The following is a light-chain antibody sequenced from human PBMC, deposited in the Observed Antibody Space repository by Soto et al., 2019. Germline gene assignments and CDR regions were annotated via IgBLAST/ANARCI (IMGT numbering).Light chain of an antibody. CDR1: SGDVDAFDY. J-gene: IGLJ2*01. V-gene: IGLV2-14*01. CDR2: EVS. Sequence: QSVLTQPASVSGSPGQSITISCTGTSGDVDAFDYVSWYQQHPGKAPKLMIFEVSDRPSGVSDRFSGSKSGSTASLTISGLQAEDEADYFCSSYTSSSNVVFGGGTKLTVL. CDR3: SSYTSSSNVV.